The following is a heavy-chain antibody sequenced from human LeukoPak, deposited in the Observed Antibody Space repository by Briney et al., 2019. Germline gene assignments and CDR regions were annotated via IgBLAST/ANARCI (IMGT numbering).Heavy chain of an antibody. Sequence: GGSLRFSCAASGFTFSSYWMSWVRQAPGKGLEWVANIKQDGSEKYYVDSVKGRFTISRDNAKNSLYLQMNSLRAEDTAVYYCAKVEYSSSLGAFDIWGQGTMVTVSS. V-gene: IGHV3-7*01. CDR2: IKQDGSEK. J-gene: IGHJ3*02. D-gene: IGHD6-6*01. CDR1: GFTFSSYW. CDR3: AKVEYSSSLGAFDI.